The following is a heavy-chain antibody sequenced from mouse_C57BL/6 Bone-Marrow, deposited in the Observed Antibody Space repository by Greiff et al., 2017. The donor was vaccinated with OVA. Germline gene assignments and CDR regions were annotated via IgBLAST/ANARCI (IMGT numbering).Heavy chain of an antibody. CDR1: GFSLTSYG. V-gene: IGHV2-6*01. CDR2: IWGVGST. Sequence: QVQLQQSGPGLVAPSQSLSITCTVSGFSLTSYGVDWVRQSPGKGLEWLGVIWGVGSTNYNSALKSRLSISKDNSKSQVFLKMNSLQTDDTAMYYCASDFPGSGAMDYWGQGTSVTVSS. J-gene: IGHJ4*01. CDR3: ASDFPGSGAMDY.